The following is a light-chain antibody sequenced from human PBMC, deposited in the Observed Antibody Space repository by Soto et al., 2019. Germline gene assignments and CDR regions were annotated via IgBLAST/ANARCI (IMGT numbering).Light chain of an antibody. CDR1: QAINKY. Sequence: DIQMTQSPSSLSAAVGDSVTITCRASQAINKYLNWYHQTPGKAPKLLVFATSTLHNGVPSRFSGSRSGTDFSLTLTSLQPEDFATYYCQQSYSSPYTFGQGTKLEIK. CDR2: ATS. V-gene: IGKV1-39*01. CDR3: QQSYSSPYT. J-gene: IGKJ2*01.